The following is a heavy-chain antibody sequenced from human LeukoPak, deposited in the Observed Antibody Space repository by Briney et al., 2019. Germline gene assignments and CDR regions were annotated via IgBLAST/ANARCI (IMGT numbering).Heavy chain of an antibody. V-gene: IGHV3-23*01. CDR1: GFILSSFA. CDR2: ISGSGGST. Sequence: GGSLRLSCAASGFILSSFAMTWVRQAPGKGLEWVSSISGSGGSTYHADSVKGRFTISRDNSKNTLYLQMNSLSADDTAVYYCAKDLYREWELLGSVYYYGMDVWGQGTTVTVSS. J-gene: IGHJ6*02. D-gene: IGHD1-26*01. CDR3: AKDLYREWELLGSVYYYGMDV.